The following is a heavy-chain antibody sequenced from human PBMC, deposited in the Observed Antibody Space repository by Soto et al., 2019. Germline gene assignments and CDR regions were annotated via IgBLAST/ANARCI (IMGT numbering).Heavy chain of an antibody. CDR3: AKDVVVVVAPTHLDY. CDR1: GFTFSSYA. D-gene: IGHD2-15*01. V-gene: IGHV3-23*01. Sequence: GGSLILSCAASGFTFSSYAMSWVRQAPGKGLEWVSAISGSGGSTYYADSVKGRFTISRDNSKNTLYLQMNSLRAEDTAVYYCAKDVVVVVAPTHLDYWGQGTLVTVSS. J-gene: IGHJ4*02. CDR2: ISGSGGST.